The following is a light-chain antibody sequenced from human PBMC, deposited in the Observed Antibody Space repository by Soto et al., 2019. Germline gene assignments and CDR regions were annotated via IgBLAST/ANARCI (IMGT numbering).Light chain of an antibody. V-gene: IGKV3-20*01. CDR1: QSVSSSY. CDR3: LQSGT. Sequence: EIVLTQSPGTLSLSPGERATLSCRASQSVSSSYLAWYQQKPGQAPRLLIYSASSRARGIPDRFSGSGSGTDFTLTNSRLEPEDFAVYYCLQSGTFGQGTTVEVK. J-gene: IGKJ1*01. CDR2: SAS.